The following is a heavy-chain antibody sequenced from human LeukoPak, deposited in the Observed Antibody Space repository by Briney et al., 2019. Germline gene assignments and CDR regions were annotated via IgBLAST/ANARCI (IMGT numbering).Heavy chain of an antibody. V-gene: IGHV4-59*01. CDR2: IYYSGST. CDR1: GGSISSYY. Sequence: PSETLSLTCTVSGGSISSYYWSWIRQPPGRGLEWIGYIYYSGSTNYNPSLKSRVTISVDTSKNQFSLKLSSVTAADTAAYYCARVSQQTPFYVYYYYYYMDVWGKGTTVTVSS. J-gene: IGHJ6*03. CDR3: ARVSQQTPFYVYYYYYYMDV. D-gene: IGHD5/OR15-5a*01.